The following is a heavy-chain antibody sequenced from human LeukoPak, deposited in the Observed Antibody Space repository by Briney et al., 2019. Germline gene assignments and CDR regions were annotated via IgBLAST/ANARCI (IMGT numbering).Heavy chain of an antibody. Sequence: GGSLRLSCAASGFTVSSNYMSWVRQAPGKGLEWVSVIYSGGSTYYADSVKGRFTISRDNSKNTLYLQMYSLRAEDTAVYYCARDHGRGSYFYYYGMDVWGQGTTVTVSS. V-gene: IGHV3-53*01. CDR2: IYSGGST. D-gene: IGHD1-26*01. J-gene: IGHJ6*02. CDR3: ARDHGRGSYFYYYGMDV. CDR1: GFTVSSNY.